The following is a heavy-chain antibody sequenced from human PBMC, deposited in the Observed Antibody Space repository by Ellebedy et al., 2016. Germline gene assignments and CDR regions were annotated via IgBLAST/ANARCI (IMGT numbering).Heavy chain of an antibody. CDR2: VFHTGTS. V-gene: IGHV4-59*02. Sequence: SETLSLTCDVSGVSVSSDYWNWIRRPPGKGLEWVGYVFHTGTSNYNPSLRSRVSMSVDTSKRQFSLRLTPVTAADTAVYYCAKWNGDWYAFDVWGQGTMVTVSS. CDR3: AKWNGDWYAFDV. CDR1: GVSVSSDY. J-gene: IGHJ3*01. D-gene: IGHD1-1*01.